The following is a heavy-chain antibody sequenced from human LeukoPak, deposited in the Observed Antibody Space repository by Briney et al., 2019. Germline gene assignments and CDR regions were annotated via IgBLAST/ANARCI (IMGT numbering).Heavy chain of an antibody. Sequence: SVKVSCKASGGTFSSYAISWVRQAPGQGLEWMGRIIPIFGTANYAQKFQGRVTMTRDTSISTAYMELSRLRSDDTAVYYCARQGDPGYYYYYYMDVWGKGTTVTVSS. D-gene: IGHD2-21*01. CDR2: IIPIFGTA. V-gene: IGHV1-69*05. CDR1: GGTFSSYA. CDR3: ARQGDPGYYYYYYMDV. J-gene: IGHJ6*03.